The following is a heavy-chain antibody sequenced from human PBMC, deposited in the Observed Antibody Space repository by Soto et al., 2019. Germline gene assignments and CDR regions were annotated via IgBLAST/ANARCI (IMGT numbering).Heavy chain of an antibody. CDR2: ISGSGGST. CDR1: EFTFSSYA. Sequence: EMQLLESGGGLVQPGGSLRLSCAASEFTFSSYAMSWVRQAPGKGLEWVSVISGSGGSTYYADSVKGRFTISRDNSKHTLYLQMNSLRVEDTAVYYCAQDLVVVPPASPYYYGMDVWGQGTTVTVSS. D-gene: IGHD2-2*01. CDR3: AQDLVVVPPASPYYYGMDV. V-gene: IGHV3-23*01. J-gene: IGHJ6*02.